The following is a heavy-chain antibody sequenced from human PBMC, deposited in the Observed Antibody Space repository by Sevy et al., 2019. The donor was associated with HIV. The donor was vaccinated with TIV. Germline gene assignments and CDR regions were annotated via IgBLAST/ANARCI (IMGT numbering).Heavy chain of an antibody. CDR3: STTRDYYDSSGYPFDY. V-gene: IGHV1-24*01. CDR1: GYTLTELS. Sequence: ASVKVSCKVSGYTLTELSMHWVRQAPGKGLEWMATFDPEDGETIYAQKFQGRVTMTEDTSTDTAYMELSSLRSEVTAVYYCSTTRDYYDSSGYPFDYWGQGTLVTVSS. D-gene: IGHD3-22*01. J-gene: IGHJ4*02. CDR2: FDPEDGET.